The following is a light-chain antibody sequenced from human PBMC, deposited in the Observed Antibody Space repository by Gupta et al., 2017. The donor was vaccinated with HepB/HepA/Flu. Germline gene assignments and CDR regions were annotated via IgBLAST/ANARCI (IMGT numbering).Light chain of an antibody. CDR1: SSDVGSYNR. CDR3: SSYTSSIYVV. J-gene: IGLJ2*01. Sequence: QSALTQPPSVSGSPGQSVTISCTGTSSDVGSYNRFSWYQQPPGTAPKLMIYEVSNRPSGVPDRFSGSKSGNTASLTISGLQAEDEADYYCSSYTSSIYVVFGGGTKLTVL. CDR2: EVS. V-gene: IGLV2-18*02.